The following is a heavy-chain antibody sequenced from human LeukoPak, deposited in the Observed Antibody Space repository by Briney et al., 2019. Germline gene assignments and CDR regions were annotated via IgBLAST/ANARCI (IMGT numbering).Heavy chain of an antibody. J-gene: IGHJ4*02. D-gene: IGHD1-1*01. Sequence: SETLSLTCTVSGGSISSSSYYWGWIRQPPGTGLEWIGSIYYSGSTYYNPSLKSRVTISVDTSKNQFSLKLSSVTAADTAVYYCARELLERGLYWGQGTLVTVSS. CDR1: GGSISSSSYY. CDR2: IYYSGST. CDR3: ARELLERGLY. V-gene: IGHV4-39*02.